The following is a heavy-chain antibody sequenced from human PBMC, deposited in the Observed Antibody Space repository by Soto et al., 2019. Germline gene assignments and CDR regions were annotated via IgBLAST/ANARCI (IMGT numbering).Heavy chain of an antibody. CDR2: INPNSGGT. CDR3: ARGAGGPRWGSIDY. CDR1: GYTFTGYY. V-gene: IGHV1-2*04. Sequence: QVQLVQSGAEVKKPGASVKVSCKASGYTFTGYYMHWVRQAPGQGLEWMGWINPNSGGTNYAQKCQGWVTGTRDTAINTAYMELSRLRSDATAVYYCARGAGGPRWGSIDYWGQGTLVTVSS. D-gene: IGHD2-21*01. J-gene: IGHJ4*02.